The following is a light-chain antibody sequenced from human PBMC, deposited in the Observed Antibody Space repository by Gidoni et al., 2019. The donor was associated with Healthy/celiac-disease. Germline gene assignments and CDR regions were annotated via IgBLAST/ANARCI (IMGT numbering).Light chain of an antibody. CDR2: DAS. CDR3: QQYDNLPYT. J-gene: IGKJ2*01. V-gene: IGKV1-33*01. Sequence: DIQMTQSPSSLPASVGDRVTITCQASQDISNYLNWYQQKPGKAPKLLIYDASNLETGVPSRFSGSGSWTDFTFTISSLQPEDIATYYCQQYDNLPYTFGQGTKLEIK. CDR1: QDISNY.